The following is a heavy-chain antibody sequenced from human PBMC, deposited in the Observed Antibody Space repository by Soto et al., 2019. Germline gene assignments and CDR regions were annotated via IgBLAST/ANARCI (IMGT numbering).Heavy chain of an antibody. J-gene: IGHJ4*02. CDR1: GGTFSSYA. Sequence: ASVKVSCKASGGTFSSYAISWVRQAPGQGLEWMGWINPNSGDTNYAQKFKGWVTMTRDTSINTAYMELTRLGPDDTAMYFCATAGRRSCGDDCYLDYWGQGSPVTVSS. D-gene: IGHD2-21*02. V-gene: IGHV1-2*04. CDR2: INPNSGDT. CDR3: ATAGRRSCGDDCYLDY.